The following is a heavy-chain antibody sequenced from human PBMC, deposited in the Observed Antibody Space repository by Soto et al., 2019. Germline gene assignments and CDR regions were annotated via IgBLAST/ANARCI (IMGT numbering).Heavy chain of an antibody. CDR1: GFTFSSYA. CDR2: ISGSGGST. Sequence: GGSLRLSCAASGFTFSSYAMSWVRQAPGKGLEWVSAISGSGGSTYYADSVKGRFTISRDNSKNTLYLQMNSLRAEDTAVYYCAKTEPSWSGWGNYAFDIWGQGTMVTVSS. D-gene: IGHD3-3*01. J-gene: IGHJ3*02. V-gene: IGHV3-23*01. CDR3: AKTEPSWSGWGNYAFDI.